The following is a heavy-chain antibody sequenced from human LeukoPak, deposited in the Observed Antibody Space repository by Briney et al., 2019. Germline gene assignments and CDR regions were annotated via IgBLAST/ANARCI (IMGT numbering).Heavy chain of an antibody. CDR1: GLTFSSYG. J-gene: IGHJ4*02. CDR3: AVGYTYGYADF. CDR2: ISYDGNDR. V-gene: IGHV3-30*03. D-gene: IGHD5-18*01. Sequence: QTGGSLRLSCAASGLTFSSYGMYWVRQAPGKGLEWVSVISYDGNDRHYADSVKGRFTISRDNSKNTLFLEMNSLRVDDTAVYFCAVGYTYGYADFWGQGTQVTVSS.